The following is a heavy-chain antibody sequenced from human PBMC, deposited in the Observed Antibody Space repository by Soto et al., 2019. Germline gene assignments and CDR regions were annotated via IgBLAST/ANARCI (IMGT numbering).Heavy chain of an antibody. CDR3: ARDVNDYGDYIWSHYYYGMDV. CDR2: IYYSGST. J-gene: IGHJ6*02. CDR1: GGSVSSGSYY. Sequence: SETLSLTCTVSGGSVSSGSYYWSWIRQPPGKGLEWIGYIYYSGSTNYNPSLKSRVTISVDTSKNQFSLKLSSVTAADTAVYYCARDVNDYGDYIWSHYYYGMDVWGQGTTVTVSS. D-gene: IGHD4-17*01. V-gene: IGHV4-61*01.